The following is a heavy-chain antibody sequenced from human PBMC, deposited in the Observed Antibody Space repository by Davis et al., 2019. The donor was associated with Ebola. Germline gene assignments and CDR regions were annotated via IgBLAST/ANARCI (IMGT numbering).Heavy chain of an antibody. Sequence: GESLKISCAASGFVFNNYAMHWVRQAPGKGLEWVAVISYDGTNKYYADSVKGRFTISRDNSENTVYLQMNSLRVEDTAVYFCAKDRSGSWYGGDYWGQGTQVTVSS. CDR2: ISYDGTNK. V-gene: IGHV3-30*04. CDR1: GFVFNNYA. J-gene: IGHJ4*02. CDR3: AKDRSGSWYGGDY. D-gene: IGHD6-13*01.